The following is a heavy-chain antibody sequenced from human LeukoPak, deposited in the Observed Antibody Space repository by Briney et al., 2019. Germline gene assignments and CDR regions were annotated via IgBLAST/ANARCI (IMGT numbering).Heavy chain of an antibody. J-gene: IGHJ4*02. Sequence: PGGSLRLSCAASRFTFSSYAMSWVRQASGKGLEWVSTISGSGTTTYYADSVKGRFSISRDNSKNTLYLQMNSLRAEDTAVYHCAKAGNWNDRNLDYWGQGTLVTVSS. D-gene: IGHD1-1*01. CDR3: AKAGNWNDRNLDY. V-gene: IGHV3-23*01. CDR1: RFTFSSYA. CDR2: ISGSGTTT.